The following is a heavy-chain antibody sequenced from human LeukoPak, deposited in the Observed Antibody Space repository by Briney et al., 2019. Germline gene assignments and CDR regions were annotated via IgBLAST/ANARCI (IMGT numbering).Heavy chain of an antibody. D-gene: IGHD2-21*02. V-gene: IGHV4-31*03. CDR1: GGSISSGGYY. CDR3: AREPVTAIFDY. J-gene: IGHJ4*02. Sequence: SETLSLTRTVSGGSISSGGYYWSWIRQHPGKGLEWIGYIYYSGTTYYNPSLQSRVTISVDTSKNQFSLKLSSVTAADTAVYYCAREPVTAIFDYWGQGTLVTVSS. CDR2: IYYSGTT.